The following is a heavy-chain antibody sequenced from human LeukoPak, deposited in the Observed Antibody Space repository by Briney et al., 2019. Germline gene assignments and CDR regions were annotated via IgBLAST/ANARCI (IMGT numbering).Heavy chain of an antibody. Sequence: ESGPTLVKPTQTLTLTCTFSGFSLSTSGVGVGWIRQPPGKALEWLALIYWDDVKRYSPSLKSRLTITKDTSKNQVVLTMTNMDPVDTATYYCAHRRYWDYYFDDWGQGTLVTVSS. J-gene: IGHJ4*02. CDR3: AHRRYWDYYFDD. V-gene: IGHV2-5*02. CDR1: GFSLSTSGVG. D-gene: IGHD1-26*01. CDR2: IYWDDVK.